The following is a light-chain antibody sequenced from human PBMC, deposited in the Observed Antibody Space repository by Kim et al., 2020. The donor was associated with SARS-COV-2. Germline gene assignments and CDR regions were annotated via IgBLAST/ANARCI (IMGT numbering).Light chain of an antibody. CDR1: QRISVC. J-gene: IGKJ5*01. CDR2: QAS. CDR3: QQYHSYPTT. Sequence: ITGLAIQRISVCLAWYLQDPGNSSKVMIYQASSLESEVPTRFSGNGSVTEFTLTIARLQADDFATYFYQQYHSYPTTFGQGTRLEI. V-gene: IGKV1-5*01.